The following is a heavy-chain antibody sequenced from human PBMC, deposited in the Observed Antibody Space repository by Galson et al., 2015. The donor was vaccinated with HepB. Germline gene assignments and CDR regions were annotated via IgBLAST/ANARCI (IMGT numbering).Heavy chain of an antibody. CDR3: AHSTMDV. J-gene: IGHJ6*03. CDR1: GNTFTSYY. CDR2: INPSGGSP. V-gene: IGHV1-46*01. Sequence: SCKASGNTFTSYYLHWLLQAPGQGLECMGIINPSGGSPHYAQEFPGRITPTTDTSTRTVYMEVSSLTSEDTGVYFCAHSTMDVWGKGTTVIVSS.